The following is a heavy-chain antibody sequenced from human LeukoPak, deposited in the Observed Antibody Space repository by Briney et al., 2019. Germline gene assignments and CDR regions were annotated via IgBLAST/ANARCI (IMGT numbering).Heavy chain of an antibody. J-gene: IGHJ5*02. V-gene: IGHV3-74*01. CDR1: GITSSSYW. CDR2: VSSDGRRS. Sequence: GGSLRLSSVASGITSSSYWLHWVRQAPGKGLVWVAYVSSDGRRSSYADSVKGRFTISRDSAKNTLYLQMNSLRAEDTALYYCVSHVGRGRLDPWGQGTLVTVSS. D-gene: IGHD1-26*01. CDR3: VSHVGRGRLDP.